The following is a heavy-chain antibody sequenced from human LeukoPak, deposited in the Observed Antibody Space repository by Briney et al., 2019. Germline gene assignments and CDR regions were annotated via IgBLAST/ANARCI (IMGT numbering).Heavy chain of an antibody. CDR2: IGTAGDT. Sequence: GGSLRLSCAASGFTLSDYDMHWVRQATGKGLEWVSAIGTAGDTYYTGSVKGRFTISRENAKNSLYLQMNSLRAGDTAVYYCARVAKERVGGVYYFDYWGQGTLVTVSS. CDR3: ARVAKERVGGVYYFDY. D-gene: IGHD1-1*01. V-gene: IGHV3-13*01. CDR1: GFTLSDYD. J-gene: IGHJ4*02.